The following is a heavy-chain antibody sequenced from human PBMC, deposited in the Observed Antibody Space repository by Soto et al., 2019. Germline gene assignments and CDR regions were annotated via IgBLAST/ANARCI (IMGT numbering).Heavy chain of an antibody. CDR1: GXTFDDYS. CDR3: VKDIYPRYGSLTGYYSNSIFDY. CDR2: IRWNGDSL. Sequence: SLRLSCAASGXTFDDYSMHWVRQAPGKGLELVSGIRWNGDSLGYADSVKGRFTISRGNAKNSLYLQMNSLRAEDTALYYFVKDIYPRYGSLTGYYSNSIFDYWGQGTLGTVS. D-gene: IGHD3-9*01. V-gene: IGHV3-9*01. J-gene: IGHJ4*02.